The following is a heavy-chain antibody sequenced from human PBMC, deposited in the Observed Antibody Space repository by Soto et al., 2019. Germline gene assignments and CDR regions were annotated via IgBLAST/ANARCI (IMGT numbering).Heavy chain of an antibody. Sequence: QVQLVQSGAEVKKPGASVKVSCKASGYTFTSYGISWVRQAPGQGLEWMGWISAYNGNTNYAQKLQGRVTMTTDTSTSTAYMELRSLRSDDTAVYYCARSGIEAPKLILTGYYPPGYYFDYWGQGTLVTVSS. CDR3: ARSGIEAPKLILTGYYPPGYYFDY. D-gene: IGHD3-9*01. CDR1: GYTFTSYG. CDR2: ISAYNGNT. V-gene: IGHV1-18*01. J-gene: IGHJ4*02.